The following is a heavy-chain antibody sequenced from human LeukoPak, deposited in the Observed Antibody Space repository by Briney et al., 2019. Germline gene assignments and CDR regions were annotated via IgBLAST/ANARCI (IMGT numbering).Heavy chain of an antibody. V-gene: IGHV3-23*01. CDR2: ISGTGYNT. CDR3: ATTSDAPANV. CDR1: GFTFRNCA. D-gene: IGHD2-2*01. Sequence: PGGSLRLSCAASGFTFRNCAMSWVRQAPGKGLEWVSGISGTGYNTYYADSVKGRFTISRDNSKNTLYLQMNSLGAEDTAVYYCATTSDAPANVWGQGTLVTVSS. J-gene: IGHJ4*02.